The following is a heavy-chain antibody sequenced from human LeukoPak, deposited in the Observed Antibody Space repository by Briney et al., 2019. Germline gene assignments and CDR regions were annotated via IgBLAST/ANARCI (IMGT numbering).Heavy chain of an antibody. CDR3: SMTTVVKNYYYYGMDV. V-gene: IGHV4-59*01. J-gene: IGHJ6*02. D-gene: IGHD4-23*01. CDR1: GGSISSYY. Sequence: SETLSLTCTVSGGSISSYYWSWIRQPPGKGLEWIGYIYYSGSTNYNPSLKSRVTISVDTSKNQFSLKLSSVTAADTAVYYCSMTTVVKNYYYYGMDVWGQGTSVTVSS. CDR2: IYYSGST.